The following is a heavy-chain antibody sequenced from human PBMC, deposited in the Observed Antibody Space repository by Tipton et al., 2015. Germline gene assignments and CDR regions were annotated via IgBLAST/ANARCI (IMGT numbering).Heavy chain of an antibody. V-gene: IGHV4-39*01. CDR1: GGSISSSSYY. D-gene: IGHD3-16*02. CDR2: IYYSGTT. Sequence: TLSLTCTVSGGSISSSSYYWGWIRQPPGKGLEWIGTIYYSGTTYYNPSLKSRVTISVDTSKNQFSLKLSSVTAADTAVYYCARQPYDYVWGSSRWGAFDSWGQGTLVTVSS. J-gene: IGHJ4*02. CDR3: ARQPYDYVWGSSRWGAFDS.